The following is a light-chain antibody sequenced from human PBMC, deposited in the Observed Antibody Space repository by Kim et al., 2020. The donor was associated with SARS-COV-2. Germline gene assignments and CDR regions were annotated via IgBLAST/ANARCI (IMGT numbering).Light chain of an antibody. V-gene: IGKV3-20*01. J-gene: IGKJ2*01. Sequence: ENVLTQSPGTLSLSPGERATLSCRASQSFSSSFLAWYQQNPGQAPRLLIYGASIRATGTPDRFSGSGSGTDFTLTISRLEPEDFAIYYCQQYADSRYTFGQGTKLEI. CDR1: QSFSSSF. CDR2: GAS. CDR3: QQYADSRYT.